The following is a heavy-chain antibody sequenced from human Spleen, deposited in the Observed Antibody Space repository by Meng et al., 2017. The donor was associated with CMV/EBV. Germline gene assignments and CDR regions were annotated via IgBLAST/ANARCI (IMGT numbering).Heavy chain of an antibody. CDR2: INPNSGGT. CDR3: AREGDSSGYLGIY. Sequence: QGQRGVSGAEVEKPGRSVKVSRQASGYTFTGYYMHWGRKAPGQGLEWMGWINPNSGGTNYAQKFQGRVTMTRDTSISTAYMELSRLRSDDTAVYYCAREGDSSGYLGIYWGQGTLVTVSS. V-gene: IGHV1-2*02. CDR1: GYTFTGYY. J-gene: IGHJ4*02. D-gene: IGHD3-22*01.